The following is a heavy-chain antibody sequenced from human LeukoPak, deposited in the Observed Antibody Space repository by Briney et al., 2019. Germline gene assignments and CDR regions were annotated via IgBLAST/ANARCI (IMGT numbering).Heavy chain of an antibody. V-gene: IGHV3-30*03. CDR2: ISYDGSNK. D-gene: IGHD3-3*02. CDR1: GFTFSSYG. J-gene: IGHJ3*02. CDR3: ASPFPFDI. Sequence: PGRSLRLSCAASGFTFSSYGMHWVRQAPGKGLEWVAVISYDGSNKYYADSVKGRFTISRDNAKNSLYLQMNSLRAEGTAVYYCASPFPFDIWGQGTMVTVSS.